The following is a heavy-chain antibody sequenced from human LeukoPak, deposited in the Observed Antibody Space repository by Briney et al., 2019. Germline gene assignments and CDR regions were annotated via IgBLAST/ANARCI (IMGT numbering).Heavy chain of an antibody. CDR1: GFTFSSYG. Sequence: GGSLRLSCAASGFTFSSYGMHWARQAPGKGLEWVGRTRDKANSYTTEYAASVKGRFTISRDDSKNSVYLQMNSLKTEDTAVYYCAKGRRSYGYWYFDSWGQGTLVTVSS. CDR2: TRDKANSYTT. J-gene: IGHJ4*02. V-gene: IGHV3-72*01. D-gene: IGHD3-16*01. CDR3: AKGRRSYGYWYFDS.